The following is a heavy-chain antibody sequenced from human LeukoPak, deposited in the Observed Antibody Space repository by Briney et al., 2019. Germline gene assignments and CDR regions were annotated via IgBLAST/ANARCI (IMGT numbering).Heavy chain of an antibody. CDR1: GGTFSSYA. J-gene: IGHJ6*02. Sequence: GASVKASCKASGGTFSSYAISWVRQAPGQGLEWMGRIIPILGIANYAQKFQGRVTITADKSTSTAYMELSSLRSEDTAVYYCARRREYYYYGMDVWGQGTTVTVSS. CDR2: IIPILGIA. CDR3: ARRREYYYYGMDV. V-gene: IGHV1-69*04.